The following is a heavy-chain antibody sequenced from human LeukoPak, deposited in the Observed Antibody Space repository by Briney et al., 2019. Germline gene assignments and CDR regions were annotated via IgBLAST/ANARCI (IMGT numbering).Heavy chain of an antibody. V-gene: IGHV1-18*01. CDR3: ARDGEDIVVVPAAHDVWFDP. J-gene: IGHJ5*02. CDR1: GYTFTSYG. CDR2: ISAYNGNT. Sequence: GASVKVSCKASGYTFTSYGISWVRQAPGQGREWMGWISAYNGNTNYAQKLQGRVTMTTDTSTSTAYMELRSLRSDDTAVYYCARDGEDIVVVPAAHDVWFDPWGQGTLVTVSS. D-gene: IGHD2-2*01.